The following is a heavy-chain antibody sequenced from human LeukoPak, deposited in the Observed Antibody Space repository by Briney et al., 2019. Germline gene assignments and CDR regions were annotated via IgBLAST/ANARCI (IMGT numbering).Heavy chain of an antibody. CDR2: ISSSGSTI. CDR3: ARDLYEVLQNYRNSWYPADY. V-gene: IGHV3-11*04. D-gene: IGHD6-13*01. Sequence: GGSLRLSCAASGFTFSDYYMSWIRQAPGKGLEWVSYISSSGSTIYYADSVKGRFTISRDNAKNTLYLQMNSLRVEDTAVYYCARDLYEVLQNYRNSWYPADYGGQGTLVTVSS. CDR1: GFTFSDYY. J-gene: IGHJ4*02.